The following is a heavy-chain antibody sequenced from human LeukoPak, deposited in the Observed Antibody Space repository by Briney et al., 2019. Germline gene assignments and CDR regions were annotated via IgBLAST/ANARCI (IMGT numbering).Heavy chain of an antibody. V-gene: IGHV1-69*05. CDR1: GGTFSSYA. CDR2: IIPIFGTA. D-gene: IGHD1-26*01. Sequence: SVTVSFKASGGTFSSYAISWVRQAPGQGLEWMGGIIPIFGTANYAQKFQGRVTITTDESTSTAYMELSSLRSEDTAVYYCARESDYNDPYYFDYWGQGTLVTVSS. J-gene: IGHJ4*02. CDR3: ARESDYNDPYYFDY.